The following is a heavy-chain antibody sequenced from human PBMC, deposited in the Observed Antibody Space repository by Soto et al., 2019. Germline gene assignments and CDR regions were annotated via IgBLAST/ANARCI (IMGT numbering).Heavy chain of an antibody. J-gene: IGHJ4*02. CDR2: IYYSGST. Sequence: PSETLSLTCTVSGGSINSGGYYWSWIRQPPGKGLEWIGYIYYSGSTYYNPSLKSRIIISLDTSKNQFSLNLSSVTAADTAVYYCARDRQDCSSGTCYNYFDYWGQGILVTVSS. V-gene: IGHV4-30-4*01. CDR3: ARDRQDCSSGTCYNYFDY. D-gene: IGHD2-15*01. CDR1: GGSINSGGYY.